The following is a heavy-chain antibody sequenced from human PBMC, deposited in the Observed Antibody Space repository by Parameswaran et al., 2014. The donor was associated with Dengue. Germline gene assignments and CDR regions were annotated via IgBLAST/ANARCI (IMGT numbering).Heavy chain of an antibody. CDR3: ARLWPAHNRYNRYFDK. CDR2: IGLTGST. V-gene: IGHV4-34*01. Sequence: VRQMPGKGLEWIGEIGLTGSTHYSPSLRSRVTVSGDTSKNQVSLKMTSVTDADTAVYFCARLWPAHNRYNRYFDKWGQGSLVTVSS. J-gene: IGHJ4*02. D-gene: IGHD2-21*01.